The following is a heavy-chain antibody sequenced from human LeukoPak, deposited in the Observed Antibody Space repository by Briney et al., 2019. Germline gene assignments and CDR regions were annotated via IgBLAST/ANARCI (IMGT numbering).Heavy chain of an antibody. CDR3: ARGTTAMGATPSGDY. Sequence: GGSLRLSCAASGFTFSSYAMSWVRQAPGKGLEWVSAISGSGGSTYYADSVKGRFTISRDNAKNSLYLQMNSLRAEDTAVYYCARGTTAMGATPSGDYWGQGTLVTVSS. D-gene: IGHD1-26*01. V-gene: IGHV3-23*01. CDR1: GFTFSSYA. CDR2: ISGSGGST. J-gene: IGHJ4*02.